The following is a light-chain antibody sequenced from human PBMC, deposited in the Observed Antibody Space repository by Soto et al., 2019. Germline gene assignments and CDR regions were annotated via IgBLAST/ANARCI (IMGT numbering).Light chain of an antibody. Sequence: QSALTQPASVSGSPGQSITISCTGTSSDIGAHDYVSWYQHHPGTAPKLIIYGINNRPSGVSGRFSASKSGNTASLTISGLQTEDDAIYYCSAYTASVFGGGTKLTVL. V-gene: IGLV2-14*01. CDR2: GIN. J-gene: IGLJ2*01. CDR1: SSDIGAHDY. CDR3: SAYTASV.